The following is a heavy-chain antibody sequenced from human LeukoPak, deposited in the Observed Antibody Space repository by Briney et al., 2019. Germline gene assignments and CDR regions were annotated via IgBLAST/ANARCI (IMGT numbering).Heavy chain of an antibody. Sequence: ASVKVSCKASGYTFTSYGISWVRQAPGQGLEWIGWISTYNGNTNYAQKVQGRVTMTTDTSTSTAYMELRSLRSDDTAVYYCARRSSSWDHFDYRGQGTLVTVSS. CDR3: ARRSSSWDHFDY. V-gene: IGHV1-18*01. CDR1: GYTFTSYG. D-gene: IGHD6-13*01. CDR2: ISTYNGNT. J-gene: IGHJ4*02.